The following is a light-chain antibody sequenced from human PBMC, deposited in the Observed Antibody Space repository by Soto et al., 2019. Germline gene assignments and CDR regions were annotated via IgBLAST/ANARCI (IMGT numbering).Light chain of an antibody. Sequence: QSALTQPASVSGSPGQSITISCTGTSSDVGGYNLVSWFQQHPGKAPKLIISEVSKRPSGVSNRFSGSKSGDTASLTISGLQAEDEADYYCCAYARSVAYVFGTGTKLTVL. CDR3: CAYARSVAYV. CDR1: SSDVGGYNL. CDR2: EVS. J-gene: IGLJ1*01. V-gene: IGLV2-23*02.